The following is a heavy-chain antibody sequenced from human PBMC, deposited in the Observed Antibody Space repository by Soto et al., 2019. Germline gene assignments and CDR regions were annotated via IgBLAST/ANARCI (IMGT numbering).Heavy chain of an antibody. J-gene: IGHJ6*02. Sequence: QVQLVQSGAEVKKPGASVKVSCKASGYTFTSYYMHWVRQAPGQGLEWMGIINTSGGSTSYAQKSQGRVTMTRDTSTSTVYMELSSLRSEDTAVYYCARDRIAALFPYYYGMDVWGQGTTVTVSS. CDR2: INTSGGST. D-gene: IGHD6-6*01. CDR1: GYTFTSYY. V-gene: IGHV1-46*01. CDR3: ARDRIAALFPYYYGMDV.